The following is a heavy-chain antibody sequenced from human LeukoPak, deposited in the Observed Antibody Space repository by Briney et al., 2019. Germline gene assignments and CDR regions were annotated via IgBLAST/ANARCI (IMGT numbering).Heavy chain of an antibody. J-gene: IGHJ4*02. D-gene: IGHD3-10*01. CDR2: ISSSSTYI. CDR1: GFTFSSYS. Sequence: GGSLRLSCAASGFTFSSYSMNWVRQAPGKGLEWVSSISSSSTYIYYAVSVKGRFTIYRDNAENQLYLQMNSLRAEDTAVYYCVRGIRGAYHYFEYWGQGTLVTVSS. CDR3: VRGIRGAYHYFEY. V-gene: IGHV3-21*01.